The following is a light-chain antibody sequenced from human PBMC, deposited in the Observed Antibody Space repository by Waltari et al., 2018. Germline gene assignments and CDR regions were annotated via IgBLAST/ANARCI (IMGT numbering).Light chain of an antibody. J-gene: IGLJ2*01. CDR1: SSDVGGYNY. CDR3: CSYAGTNTLI. V-gene: IGLV2-11*01. Sequence: QSALTQPRSVSESPGQSVTISCTGTSSDVGGYNYVPWYQQHPGKAPKLMIYDVSQRPSGVPDRFSGSKSGNTASLTISGLQAEDEADYYCCSYAGTNTLIFGGGTRLTVL. CDR2: DVS.